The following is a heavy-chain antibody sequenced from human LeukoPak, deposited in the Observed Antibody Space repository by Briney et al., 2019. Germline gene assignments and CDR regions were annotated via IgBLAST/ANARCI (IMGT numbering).Heavy chain of an antibody. CDR1: GYTFTSYG. V-gene: IGHV1-18*01. D-gene: IGHD3-9*01. Sequence: ASVKVSCKASGYTFTSYGISWVRQAPGQGLEWMGWVSAYNGNTNYEQKHQGRVTMNTDTSTSTAYMELRSMRSDDTAVYYCARKGGYYDILTGYYCYYYGMDVWGQGTTVTVSS. J-gene: IGHJ6*02. CDR3: ARKGGYYDILTGYYCYYYGMDV. CDR2: VSAYNGNT.